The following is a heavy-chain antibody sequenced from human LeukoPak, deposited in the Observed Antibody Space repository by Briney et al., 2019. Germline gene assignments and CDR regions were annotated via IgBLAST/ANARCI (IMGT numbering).Heavy chain of an antibody. V-gene: IGHV4-30-4*01. J-gene: IGHJ4*02. CDR2: IFCSGST. CDR1: GGSIISADHY. CDR3: ARWYCDVLTNCPKYFDQ. D-gene: IGHD3-9*01. Sequence: PSQTLSLTCTVSGGSIISADHYWSWIRQPPGQGLEWIGYIFCSGSTYYNPFLKRRLTIRVDTSQNHFPLMVSPVTAADTAVYYCARWYCDVLTNCPKYFDQWGQGTLVTVSS.